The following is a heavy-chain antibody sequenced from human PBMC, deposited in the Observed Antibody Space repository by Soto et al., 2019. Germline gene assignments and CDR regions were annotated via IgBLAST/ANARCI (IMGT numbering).Heavy chain of an antibody. CDR2: IDPSDSYT. CDR1: GYSFTSYW. J-gene: IGHJ6*02. D-gene: IGHD5-18*01. V-gene: IGHV5-10-1*01. CDR3: ARRNSYGYYYYGTDV. Sequence: GESLKISCKGSGYSFTSYWISWVRQMPGKGLEWMGRIDPSDSYTNYSPSFQGHVTISADKSISTAYLQWSSLKASDTAMYYCARRNSYGYYYYGTDVWGQGTTVTVSS.